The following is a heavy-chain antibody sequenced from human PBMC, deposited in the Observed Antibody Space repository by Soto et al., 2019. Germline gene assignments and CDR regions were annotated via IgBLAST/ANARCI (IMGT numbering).Heavy chain of an antibody. D-gene: IGHD6-13*01. CDR3: ARDLAPPAESSSWTFDP. J-gene: IGHJ5*02. V-gene: IGHV3-72*01. CDR2: IRRKGETYTT. Sequence: GKGLEWVGRIRRKGETYTTEYAASVTGRFTISRDDTKNTLYLQMNSLRAEDTAVYYCARDLAPPAESSSWTFDPWGQGTLVTVSS.